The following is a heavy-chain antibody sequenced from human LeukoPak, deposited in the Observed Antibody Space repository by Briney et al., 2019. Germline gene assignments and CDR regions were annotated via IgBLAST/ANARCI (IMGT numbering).Heavy chain of an antibody. V-gene: IGHV3-23*01. CDR1: GFTFSSYT. CDR2: ISDNSGTT. CDR3: ARGSTPHYYYCMDV. D-gene: IGHD1-26*01. J-gene: IGHJ6*03. Sequence: GGSLRLSCAASGFTFSSYTMSWVRQTPGKGLEWVSAISDNSGTTVYADSVKGRFTISRDNSKNTLYLQMNSLRAEDTAVYYCARGSTPHYYYCMDVWGKGTTVTVSS.